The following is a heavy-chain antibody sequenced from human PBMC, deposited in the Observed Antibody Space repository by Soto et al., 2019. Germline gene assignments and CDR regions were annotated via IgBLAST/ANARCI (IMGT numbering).Heavy chain of an antibody. CDR1: CGSISSSNW. CDR2: IYHSGST. D-gene: IGHD3-10*01. CDR3: ARVPSYYYGSGSYHHYYYGMDV. V-gene: IGHV4-4*02. Sequence: LSLTCAVSCGSISSSNWWSWVRQPPGKGLGWIGEIYHSGSTNYNPSLKSRVTISVDKSKNQFSLKLSSVTAADTAVYYCARVPSYYYGSGSYHHYYYGMDVWGQGTTVTVSS. J-gene: IGHJ6*02.